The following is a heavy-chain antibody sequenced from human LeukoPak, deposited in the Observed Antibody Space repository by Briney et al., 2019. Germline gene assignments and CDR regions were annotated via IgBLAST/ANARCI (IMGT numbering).Heavy chain of an antibody. Sequence: GGSLRLSXAASGFAFSRYWMSWVRQAPGKGLECVANIKEDGSEKYYVDSVKGRFTISRDDAKNSLYLQMNNLRAEDTAVYYCARDSFETDIDYWGQGTLVTVSS. J-gene: IGHJ4*02. CDR3: ARDSFETDIDY. CDR2: IKEDGSEK. CDR1: GFAFSRYW. V-gene: IGHV3-7*01. D-gene: IGHD1-14*01.